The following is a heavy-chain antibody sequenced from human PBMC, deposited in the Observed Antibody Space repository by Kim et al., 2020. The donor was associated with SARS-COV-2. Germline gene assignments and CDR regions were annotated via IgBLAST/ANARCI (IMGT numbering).Heavy chain of an antibody. V-gene: IGHV3-7*01. D-gene: IGHD6-19*01. J-gene: IGHJ4*02. CDR1: GFTFSSYW. Sequence: GGSLRLSCAASGFTFSSYWMSWVRQAPGKGLEWVANIKQDGSEKYYVDSVKGRFTISRDNAKNSLYLQKNSLRAEDTAVYYCAGEYSSGWTPPVLDYWGQGTLGTVST. CDR2: IKQDGSEK. CDR3: AGEYSSGWTPPVLDY.